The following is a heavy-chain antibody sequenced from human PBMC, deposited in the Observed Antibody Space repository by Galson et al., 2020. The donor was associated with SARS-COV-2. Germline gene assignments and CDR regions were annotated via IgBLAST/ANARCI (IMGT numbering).Heavy chain of an antibody. V-gene: IGHV4-34*01. CDR3: ARRGTARSFDY. CDR1: GGSFSGYY. J-gene: IGHJ4*02. CDR2: INHSGST. D-gene: IGHD5-18*01. Sequence: ETSETLSLTCAVYGGSFSGYYWSWIRQPPGKGLEWIGEINHSGSTNYNPSLKSRVTISVDTSKNQFSLKLSSVTAADTAVYYCARRGTARSFDYWGQGTLVTVSS.